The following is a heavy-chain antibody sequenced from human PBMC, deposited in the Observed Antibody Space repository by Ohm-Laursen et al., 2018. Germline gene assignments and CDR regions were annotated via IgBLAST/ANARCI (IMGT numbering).Heavy chain of an antibody. D-gene: IGHD3-22*01. J-gene: IGHJ4*02. V-gene: IGHV4-34*01. CDR1: GGSFSGYY. CDR2: INHSGST. Sequence: SDTLSLTCAVYGGSFSGYYWSWIRQPPGKGLEWIGEINHSGSTNYNPSLKSRVTISVDTSKNQFSLKLSSVTAADTAVYYCAATKATYYYDSSGYNYWGQGTLVTVSS. CDR3: AATKATYYYDSSGYNY.